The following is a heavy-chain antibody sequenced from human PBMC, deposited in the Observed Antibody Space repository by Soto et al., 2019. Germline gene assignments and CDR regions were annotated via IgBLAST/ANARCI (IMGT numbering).Heavy chain of an antibody. Sequence: PGGSVRLSCAASGFTCGRYGMHWVGQAPGKGLEWVAVIWYDGSNKYYADSVKGRFTISRDNSKNTLYLQMNSLRAEDTAVYYCARGEYYDILPGYPGGPTRFAPWGQGT. CDR3: ARGEYYDILPGYPGGPTRFAP. V-gene: IGHV3-33*01. CDR1: GFTCGRYG. D-gene: IGHD3-9*01. CDR2: IWYDGSNK. J-gene: IGHJ5*02.